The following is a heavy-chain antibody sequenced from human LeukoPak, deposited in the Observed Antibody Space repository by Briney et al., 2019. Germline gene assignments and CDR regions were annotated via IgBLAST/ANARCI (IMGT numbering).Heavy chain of an antibody. V-gene: IGHV3-23*01. CDR2: VSGSGGST. D-gene: IGHD1-26*01. Sequence: GGSLRLSCAASGFTFSSYDMSWVRQAPGKGLEWLSAVSGSGGSTYYADSVKGRFTISRDNSKNTVYLQMNSLRAEDTAVYYCAKDGSSGTYFDYWGQGTLVTVSS. CDR1: GFTFSSYD. CDR3: AKDGSSGTYFDY. J-gene: IGHJ4*02.